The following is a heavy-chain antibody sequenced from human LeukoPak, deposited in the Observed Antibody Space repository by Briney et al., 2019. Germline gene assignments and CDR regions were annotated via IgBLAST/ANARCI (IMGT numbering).Heavy chain of an antibody. V-gene: IGHV3-21*01. CDR2: ISSSSSYI. Sequence: GGSLRLSCAASGFTFSSYSMNWVRQAPGKGLEWVSSISSSSSYIYYADSVKGRFTISRDNAKNSLYLQMNSLRAEDTAVYYCARASSSGWYPPDYWGQGTLVTVSS. J-gene: IGHJ4*02. CDR3: ARASSSGWYPPDY. D-gene: IGHD6-19*01. CDR1: GFTFSSYS.